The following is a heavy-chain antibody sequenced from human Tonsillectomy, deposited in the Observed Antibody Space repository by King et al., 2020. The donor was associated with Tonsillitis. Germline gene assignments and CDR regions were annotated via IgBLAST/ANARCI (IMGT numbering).Heavy chain of an antibody. CDR3: ATSKVAGQYYYYYGMDV. CDR2: ISYDGSNK. Sequence: VQLVESGGGVVQPGRSLRLSCAASGFTFSSYAMHWVRQAPGKGLEWVAVISYDGSNKYYADSVKGRFTISRDNSKKMLYLQMNSLRAEDTAVYHCATSKVAGQYYYYYGMDVWGQGTTVTVSS. CDR1: GFTFSSYA. J-gene: IGHJ6*02. D-gene: IGHD2-15*01. V-gene: IGHV3-30*04.